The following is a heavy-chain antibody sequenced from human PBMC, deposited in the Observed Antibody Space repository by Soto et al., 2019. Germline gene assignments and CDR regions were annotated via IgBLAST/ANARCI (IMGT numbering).Heavy chain of an antibody. D-gene: IGHD3-22*01. V-gene: IGHV1-2*04. CDR1: GYTFTGYY. Sequence: ASVKVSCKASGYTFTGYYMHWVRQAPGQGLEWMGWINPNSGGTNYAQKFQGWVTMTRDTSISTAYMELSRLRSDDTAVYYCARTYYYDSGGKTYFYYGMDVWGQGTPVTVSS. J-gene: IGHJ6*02. CDR2: INPNSGGT. CDR3: ARTYYYDSGGKTYFYYGMDV.